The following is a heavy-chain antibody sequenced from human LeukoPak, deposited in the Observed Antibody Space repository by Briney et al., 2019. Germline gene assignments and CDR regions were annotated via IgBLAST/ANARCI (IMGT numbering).Heavy chain of an antibody. CDR1: GFTFSSYS. V-gene: IGHV3-21*01. J-gene: IGHJ5*02. CDR2: ISSSSSHI. D-gene: IGHD6-13*01. Sequence: GGSLRLSCAASGFTFSSYSMNWVRQAPGKGLEWVSSISSSSSHIYYADSVKGRFTISRDNAKNSLYLQMNSLRAEDTAVYYCARRGWQQLEPFDPWGQGTLVTVSS. CDR3: ARRGWQQLEPFDP.